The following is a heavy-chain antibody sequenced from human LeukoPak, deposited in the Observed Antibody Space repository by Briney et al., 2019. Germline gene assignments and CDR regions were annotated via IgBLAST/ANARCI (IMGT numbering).Heavy chain of an antibody. J-gene: IGHJ6*03. CDR3: AGNIVVVPYYYMDV. CDR1: GGSITSSSSY. D-gene: IGHD2-2*01. CDR2: ISYSGST. V-gene: IGHV4-39*07. Sequence: PSETLSLTCIVSGGSITSSSSYWGWIRQPPGKGLEWIGSISYSGSTYYKPSLKSRVTISVDTSKKSFSLKLSSVTAADTAVYYCAGNIVVVPYYYMDVWGKGTTVTVSS.